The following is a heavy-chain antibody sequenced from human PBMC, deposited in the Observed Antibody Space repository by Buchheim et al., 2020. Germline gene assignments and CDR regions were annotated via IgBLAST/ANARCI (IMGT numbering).Heavy chain of an antibody. J-gene: IGHJ4*02. CDR2: ISRSGGST. Sequence: EVQLLESGGGLVQPGGSLRLSCAASGFTFSSYAMSWVRQAPGKGLEWVSAISRSGGSTYYADSVKGRFTISRDNSKNTLYLQMRSLRAEDTAVYYCAKWGYDMLAGYPDYFDYWGQGTL. CDR3: AKWGYDMLAGYPDYFDY. D-gene: IGHD3-9*01. V-gene: IGHV3-23*01. CDR1: GFTFSSYA.